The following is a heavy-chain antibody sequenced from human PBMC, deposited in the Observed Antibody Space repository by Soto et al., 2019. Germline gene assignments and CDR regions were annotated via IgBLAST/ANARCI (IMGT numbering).Heavy chain of an antibody. CDR1: GFTFSSYA. V-gene: IGHV3-23*01. J-gene: IGHJ4*02. D-gene: IGHD3-3*01. CDR2: ISGSGGST. CDR3: AKTVYYDFWSGPSRLDY. Sequence: EVQLLESGGGLVQPGGSLRLSCAASGFTFSSYAMTWVRQAPGKGLEWVSAISGSGGSTYYADSVKGRFTISRDNSKNTLYLQMNSLTAEDTAVYYCAKTVYYDFWSGPSRLDYWGQRTRVTVTS.